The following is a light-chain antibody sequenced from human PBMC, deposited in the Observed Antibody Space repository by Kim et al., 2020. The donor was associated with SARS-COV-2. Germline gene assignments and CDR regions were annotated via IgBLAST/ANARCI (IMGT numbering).Light chain of an antibody. CDR2: GAS. V-gene: IGKV3-15*01. CDR3: QQYNRWPYT. Sequence: EIVMTQSPATLSVSPGERATLFCRASQSVSTNVGWYQQKPGQAPRLLIFGASPRATGVPARFSGSGSGTDLTLTIGGLQSEDFAVYFCQQYNRWPYTFGQGTKLEI. CDR1: QSVSTN. J-gene: IGKJ2*01.